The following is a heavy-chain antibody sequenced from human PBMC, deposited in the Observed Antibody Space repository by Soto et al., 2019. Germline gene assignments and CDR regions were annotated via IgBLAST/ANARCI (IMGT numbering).Heavy chain of an antibody. J-gene: IGHJ6*02. CDR1: GYTLTELS. D-gene: IGHD6-6*01. CDR2: FDPEDGET. V-gene: IGHV1-24*01. CDR3: ATDRYSSSTYYYYGMDV. Sequence: ASVKVSCKVSGYTLTELSMHWVRQAPGKGFEWMGGFDPEDGETIYAQKFQGRVTMTEYTSTDTAYMELSSPRSEDTAVYYCATDRYSSSTYYYYGMDVWGQGTTVTVSS.